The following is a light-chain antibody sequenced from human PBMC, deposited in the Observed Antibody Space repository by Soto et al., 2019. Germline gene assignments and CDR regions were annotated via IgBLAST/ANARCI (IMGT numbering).Light chain of an antibody. CDR1: SSDLSGYNY. CDR3: SSYTSSATLG. Sequence: QSVLTQPASVAGSPGQSITISCTGISSDLSGYNYVSWYQQHPGKAPKLIIYDVTSRPSGVSNRFSGSKSGNTASLTISGLQAEDEGDYFCSSYTSSATLGFGGGTKLTVL. V-gene: IGLV2-14*03. CDR2: DVT. J-gene: IGLJ2*01.